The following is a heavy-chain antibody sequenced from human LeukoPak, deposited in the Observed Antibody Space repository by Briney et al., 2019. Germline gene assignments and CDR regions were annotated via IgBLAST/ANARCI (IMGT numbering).Heavy chain of an antibody. J-gene: IGHJ4*02. V-gene: IGHV3-9*01. CDR1: GFTFDDCA. CDR2: ISWNSGSI. CDR3: AKGTYSGNYYAVDY. D-gene: IGHD1-26*01. Sequence: GRSLRLSCAASGFTFDDCAMHWVRQAPGKGLEWVSSISWNSGSIGYADSVKGRFTISRDNAKNSLYLQMNGLRAEDTALYYCAKGTYSGNYYAVDYWGQGTLVTVSS.